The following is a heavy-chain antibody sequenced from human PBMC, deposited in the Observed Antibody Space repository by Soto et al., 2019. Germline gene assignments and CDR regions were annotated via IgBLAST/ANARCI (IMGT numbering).Heavy chain of an antibody. Sequence: QVQLVQSGAEEKKPGASVKVSCKASGYTFTSYAMHWVRQAPGQRLEWMGWINAGNGNTKYSQKFQGRVTITRDTSASTAYMELSSLRSEDSDVYYCARSIVVVTALDYWGQGTLVTVSS. D-gene: IGHD2-21*02. J-gene: IGHJ4*02. CDR2: INAGNGNT. V-gene: IGHV1-3*05. CDR1: GYTFTSYA. CDR3: ARSIVVVTALDY.